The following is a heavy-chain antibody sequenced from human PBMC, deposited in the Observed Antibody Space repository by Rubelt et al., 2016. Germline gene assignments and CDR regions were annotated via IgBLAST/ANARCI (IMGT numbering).Heavy chain of an antibody. Sequence: EVQLVESGGGLVQPGGSLRLSCAASGFTFSSYEMNWVRQAPGKGLEWVSYISSSGSTIYYADSVKGRLTISRDNAKNSLYLQMNSLRAEDTAVYYCARGYCSGGSCFPDYWGQGTLVTVSS. CDR1: GFTFSSYE. D-gene: IGHD2-15*01. CDR2: ISSSGSTI. V-gene: IGHV3-48*03. J-gene: IGHJ4*02. CDR3: ARGYCSGGSCFPDY.